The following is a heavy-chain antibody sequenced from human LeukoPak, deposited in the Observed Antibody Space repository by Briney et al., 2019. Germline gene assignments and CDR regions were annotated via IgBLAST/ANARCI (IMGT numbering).Heavy chain of an antibody. CDR1: GFTFSSYG. J-gene: IGHJ4*02. V-gene: IGHV3-33*06. Sequence: GGSLTPSCAASGFTFSSYGMHWVRPAPGKGREWGAVIWYDGSNKYYADSVKGRLTISRDNSKNKLYLQMHSLRAEDTAVYYCAKDLGKYYDSSGYYVFLQGDYWGQGTLVTVSS. CDR2: IWYDGSNK. D-gene: IGHD3-22*01. CDR3: AKDLGKYYDSSGYYVFLQGDY.